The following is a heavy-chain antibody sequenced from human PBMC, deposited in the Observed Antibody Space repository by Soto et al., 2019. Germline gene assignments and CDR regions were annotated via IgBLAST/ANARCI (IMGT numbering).Heavy chain of an antibody. J-gene: IGHJ4*02. CDR3: ARDSPIRIAVAGSKGDYFDY. V-gene: IGHV1-18*04. Sequence: GASVKVSCKASGYTFTSYGISWVRQAPGQGLEWMGWISAYSGNTNYAQKLQGRVTMTTDTSTSTAYMELRSLRPDDAAVYYCARDSPIRIAVAGSKGDYFDYWGQGTLVTVSS. CDR2: ISAYSGNT. CDR1: GYTFTSYG. D-gene: IGHD6-19*01.